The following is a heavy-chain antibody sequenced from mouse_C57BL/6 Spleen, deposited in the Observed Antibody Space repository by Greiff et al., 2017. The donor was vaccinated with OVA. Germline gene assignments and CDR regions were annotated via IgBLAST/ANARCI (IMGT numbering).Heavy chain of an antibody. D-gene: IGHD2-13*01. CDR3: TREGDYWFDY. CDR1: GYTFTDYE. CDR2: IDPEPGGT. Sequence: VQLQQSGAELVRPGASVTLSCKASGYTFTDYEMHWVKQTPVHGLEWIGAIDPEPGGTAYNQKFKGKAILTADKSSSTAYMELRSLTSEDSAVYYCTREGDYWFDYWGQGTTLTVSS. J-gene: IGHJ2*01. V-gene: IGHV1-15*01.